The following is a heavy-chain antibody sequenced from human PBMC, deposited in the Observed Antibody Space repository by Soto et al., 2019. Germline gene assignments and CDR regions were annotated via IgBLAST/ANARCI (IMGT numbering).Heavy chain of an antibody. CDR1: GFTFSSYA. D-gene: IGHD3-10*01. J-gene: IGHJ5*02. CDR2: ISYDGSNK. Sequence: QVQLVESGGGVVQPGRSLRLSCAASGFTFSSYAMHWVRQAPGKGLEWVAVISYDGSNKYYADSVKGRFTISRDNSKNTVYLQMNSLRAEDTAVYYCARGGRFGELDNWFDPWGQGTLVTVSS. V-gene: IGHV3-30-3*01. CDR3: ARGGRFGELDNWFDP.